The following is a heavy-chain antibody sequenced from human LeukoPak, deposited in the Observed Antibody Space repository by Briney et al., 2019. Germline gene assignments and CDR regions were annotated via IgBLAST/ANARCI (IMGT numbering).Heavy chain of an antibody. D-gene: IGHD2-2*01. J-gene: IGHJ5*02. CDR1: GFTFSSYA. CDR3: AKEQDIVVVPAGWFDP. CDR2: ISGSGGST. V-gene: IGHV3-23*01. Sequence: GGSLRLSCAASGFTFSSYAMSWVRQAPGKGLEWVSDISGSGGSTYYADSVKGRFTISRDNSKNTLYLQMNSLRAEDTAVYYCAKEQDIVVVPAGWFDPWGQGTLVTVSS.